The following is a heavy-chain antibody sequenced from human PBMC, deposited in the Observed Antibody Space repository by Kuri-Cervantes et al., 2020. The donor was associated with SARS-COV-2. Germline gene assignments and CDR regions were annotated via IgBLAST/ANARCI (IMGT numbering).Heavy chain of an antibody. V-gene: IGHV3-7*01. Sequence: GESLKISCTASGFTFSNYWMTWVRQAPGKGLEWVANIKEDGNEKYYVDSVKGRFTISRDNSKNTLYLQMNSLRAEDTAVYYCARDGGLAAAGKFDYWGQGTLVTVSS. D-gene: IGHD6-13*01. CDR2: IKEDGNEK. CDR3: ARDGGLAAAGKFDY. CDR1: GFTFSNYW. J-gene: IGHJ4*02.